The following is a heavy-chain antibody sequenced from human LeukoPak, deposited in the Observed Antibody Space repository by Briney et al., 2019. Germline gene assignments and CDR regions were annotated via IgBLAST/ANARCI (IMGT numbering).Heavy chain of an antibody. J-gene: IGHJ1*01. Sequence: PGGSLRLSCAASGFTFSSYAMSWVRQAPGKGLEWVSAISGSGGSTYYADSVKGRFTISRDNSKNTLYLQMNSLRAEDTAVYYCAKQIWDIVVVPAAMERWGQGTLVTVSS. CDR3: AKQIWDIVVVPAAMER. CDR2: ISGSGGST. D-gene: IGHD2-2*01. V-gene: IGHV3-23*01. CDR1: GFTFSSYA.